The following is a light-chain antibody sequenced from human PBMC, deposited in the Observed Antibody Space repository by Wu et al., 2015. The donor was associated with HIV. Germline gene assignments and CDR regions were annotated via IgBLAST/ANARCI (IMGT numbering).Light chain of an antibody. V-gene: IGKV3-15*01. CDR3: QQYNNWPF. J-gene: IGKJ4*01. Sequence: DILLTQSPGTLPLSPGERATLSCRASQSVSSNLAWYQQKPGQAPRLLIYGASTRATGIPARFSGSGSGTEFTLTISSLQSEDFAVYYCQQYNNWPFFGGGTKVEIK. CDR1: QSVSSN. CDR2: GAS.